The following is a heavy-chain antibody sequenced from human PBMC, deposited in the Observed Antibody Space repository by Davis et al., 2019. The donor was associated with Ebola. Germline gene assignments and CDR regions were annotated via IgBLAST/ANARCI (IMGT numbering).Heavy chain of an antibody. J-gene: IGHJ6*02. D-gene: IGHD2-15*01. CDR3: ARDLLRYCSGGSCYYYGMDV. CDR1: GFTFTSSA. V-gene: IGHV1-58*01. CDR2: IVVGSGNT. Sequence: SVKVSCKASGFTFTSSAVQWVRQARGQRLEWIGWIVVGSGNTNYAQKFQERVTITRDMSTSTAYMELSSLRSEDTAVYYCARDLLRYCSGGSCYYYGMDVWGQGTTVTVSS.